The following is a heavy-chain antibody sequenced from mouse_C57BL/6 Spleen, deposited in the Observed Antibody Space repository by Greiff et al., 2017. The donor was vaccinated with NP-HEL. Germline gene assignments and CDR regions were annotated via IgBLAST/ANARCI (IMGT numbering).Heavy chain of an antibody. V-gene: IGHV14-4*01. CDR1: GFNIKDDY. J-gene: IGHJ2*01. D-gene: IGHD2-5*01. Sequence: VQLKESGAELVRPGASVKLSCTASGFNIKDDYMHWVKQRPEQGLEWIGWIDPENGDTEYASKFQGKATITADTSSNTAYLQLSSLTSEDTAVYYCTTGYSSYFDYWGQGTTLTVSS. CDR3: TTGYSSYFDY. CDR2: IDPENGDT.